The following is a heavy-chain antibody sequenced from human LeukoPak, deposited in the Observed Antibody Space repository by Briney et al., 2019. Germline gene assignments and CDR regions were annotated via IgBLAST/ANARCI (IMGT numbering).Heavy chain of an antibody. CDR2: INPNSGGT. J-gene: IGHJ3*02. V-gene: IGHV1-2*02. CDR1: GYTFTGYY. D-gene: IGHD3-22*01. Sequence: ASVKVSCKASGYTFTGYYMHWVRQAPGQGLEWMGWINPNSGGTNYAQKFQGRVTMTRDTSISTAYMELSRLRSDDTAVYYCARASPWLIGDGAFDIWGQGTMVTVSS. CDR3: ARASPWLIGDGAFDI.